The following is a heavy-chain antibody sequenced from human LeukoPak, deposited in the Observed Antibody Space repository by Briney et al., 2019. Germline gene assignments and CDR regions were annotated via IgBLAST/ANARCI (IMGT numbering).Heavy chain of an antibody. CDR1: GFTFSSYA. Sequence: GGSLRLSCAASGFTFSSYAVSWVRQAPGKGLEWVSTISGSGGSTYYADSVKGRFTISRDNSKNTLYLQMNSLRAEDSAVFYCAISTSAGGTLAPYYFDYWGQGTLVTVSS. J-gene: IGHJ4*02. CDR3: AISTSAGGTLAPYYFDY. V-gene: IGHV3-23*01. D-gene: IGHD6-13*01. CDR2: ISGSGGST.